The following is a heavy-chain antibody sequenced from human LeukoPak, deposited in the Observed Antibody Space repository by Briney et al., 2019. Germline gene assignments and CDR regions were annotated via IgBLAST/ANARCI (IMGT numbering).Heavy chain of an antibody. CDR1: GGSFCGYY. CDR2: INHSGST. J-gene: IGHJ4*02. V-gene: IGHV4-34*01. Sequence: PSETLSLTCAVYGGSFCGYYWSWIRQPPGKGLEWIGEINHSGSTNYNPSLKSRVTISVDTSKNQFSLKLSSVTAADTAVYYCARGRREWTYYDIWDSSYYFDYWGQGTLVTVSS. CDR3: ARGRREWTYYDIWDSSYYFDY. D-gene: IGHD3-9*01.